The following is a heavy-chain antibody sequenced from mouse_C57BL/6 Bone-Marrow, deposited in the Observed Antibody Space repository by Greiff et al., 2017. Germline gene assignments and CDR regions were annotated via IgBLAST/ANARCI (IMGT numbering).Heavy chain of an antibody. CDR2: IYPRSGNT. J-gene: IGHJ4*01. CDR3: ARYYYDDPDY. D-gene: IGHD2-13*01. CDR1: GYTFTSYG. Sequence: VQLQESGAELARPGASVKLSCKASGYTFTSYGISWVKQRTGQGLEWIGEIYPRSGNTYYNEKFKGKATLTADKSSSTAYMELRSLTSEDAAVYFCARYYYDDPDYWGQGTSVTVSS. V-gene: IGHV1-81*01.